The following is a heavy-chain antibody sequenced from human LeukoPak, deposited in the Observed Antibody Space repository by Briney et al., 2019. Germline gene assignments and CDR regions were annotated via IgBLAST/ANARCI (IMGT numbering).Heavy chain of an antibody. V-gene: IGHV3-21*01. Sequence: GGSLRLSCAASGFIFNSHSMNWVRQAPGKGLEWVSSISSTSSYIYYADSVKSRFTISRDNAKNSLYLQMNSLRAEDTAVYYCARDPSGSYYVAYFDYWGQGTLVTVSS. J-gene: IGHJ4*02. CDR2: ISSTSSYI. CDR1: GFIFNSHS. D-gene: IGHD1-26*01. CDR3: ARDPSGSYYVAYFDY.